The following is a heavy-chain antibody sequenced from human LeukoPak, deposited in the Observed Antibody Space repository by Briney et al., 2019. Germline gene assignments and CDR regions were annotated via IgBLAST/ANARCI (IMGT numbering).Heavy chain of an antibody. D-gene: IGHD6-25*01. CDR2: INTSGST. V-gene: IGHV4-59*10. J-gene: IGHJ3*02. CDR3: ARRSLYSSDDAFDI. Sequence: SETLSLTCAVYGGSFSGYYWSWIRQPAGKGLEWIGRINTSGSTNYNPSLKSRVTMSVDTSKNQFSLKLSSVTAADAAVYYCARRSLYSSDDAFDIWGQGTMVTVSS. CDR1: GGSFSGYY.